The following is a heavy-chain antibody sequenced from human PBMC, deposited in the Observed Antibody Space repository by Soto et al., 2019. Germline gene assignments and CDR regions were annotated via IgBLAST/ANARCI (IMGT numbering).Heavy chain of an antibody. V-gene: IGHV3-30-3*01. CDR2: ISYDGSNK. Sequence: PGGSLRLSCAASGFTFSSYAMHWVRQAPGKGLEWVAVISYDGSNKYYADSVKGRFTISRDNSKNTLYLQMNSLRAEDTAVYYCARDNVVEWFSMDVWGQGTTVTVSS. D-gene: IGHD3-3*01. J-gene: IGHJ6*02. CDR1: GFTFSSYA. CDR3: ARDNVVEWFSMDV.